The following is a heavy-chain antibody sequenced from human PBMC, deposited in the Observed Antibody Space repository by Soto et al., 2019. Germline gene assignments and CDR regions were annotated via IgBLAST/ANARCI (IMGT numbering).Heavy chain of an antibody. D-gene: IGHD4-17*01. CDR1: GFTFSSYG. V-gene: IGHV3-30*18. Sequence: QVQLVESGGGVVQPGRSLRLSCAASGFTFSSYGMHWVRQAPGKGLEWVAVISYDGSNKYYADSAKGRFTISRDNSKNTLYLQMNSLRAEDTAVYYCAKDYGDHHGGYYFDYWGQGTLVTVSS. CDR3: AKDYGDHHGGYYFDY. J-gene: IGHJ4*02. CDR2: ISYDGSNK.